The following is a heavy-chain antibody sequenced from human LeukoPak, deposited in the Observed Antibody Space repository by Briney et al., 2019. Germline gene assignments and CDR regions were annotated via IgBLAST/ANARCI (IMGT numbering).Heavy chain of an antibody. D-gene: IGHD1-1*01. V-gene: IGHV1-3*01. CDR2: IHAGTGNT. J-gene: IGHJ5*02. Sequence: ASVKVSCKTSGYTFISYAIHWVRQAPGQRLEWMGWIHAGTGNTKYSQKFQGRVTITRDTSANTVYMELSRLRPEDTAVYYCARDITIGTTRFDPWGQGTLVTVSP. CDR3: ARDITIGTTRFDP. CDR1: GYTFISYA.